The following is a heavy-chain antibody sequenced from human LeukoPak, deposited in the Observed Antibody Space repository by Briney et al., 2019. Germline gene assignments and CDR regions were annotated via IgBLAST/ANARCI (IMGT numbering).Heavy chain of an antibody. CDR2: ICYSGST. D-gene: IGHD2-15*01. J-gene: IGHJ4*02. CDR1: GGSISSSSYY. CDR3: ASGLVVVAPADYFDY. Sequence: SETLSLTCTVSGGSISSSSYYWGWIRQPPGKGLEWIGSICYSGSTYYNPSLKSRVTISVDTSKNQFSLKLSSVTAADTAVYYCASGLVVVAPADYFDYWGQGTLVTVSS. V-gene: IGHV4-39*07.